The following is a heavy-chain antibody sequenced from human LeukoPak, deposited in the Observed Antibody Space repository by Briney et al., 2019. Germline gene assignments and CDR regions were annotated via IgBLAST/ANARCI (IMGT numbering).Heavy chain of an antibody. CDR3: ASTSFFPMYYYDSSGYYPFDY. Sequence: SETLSLTCTVSGGSISSYYWSWIRQPAGKGLERIGRIYTSGSTNYNPSLKSRVTMSVDTSKNQFSLKLSSVTAADTAVYYCASTSFFPMYYYDSSGYYPFDYWGQGTLVTVSS. CDR2: IYTSGST. V-gene: IGHV4-4*07. CDR1: GGSISSYY. D-gene: IGHD3-22*01. J-gene: IGHJ4*02.